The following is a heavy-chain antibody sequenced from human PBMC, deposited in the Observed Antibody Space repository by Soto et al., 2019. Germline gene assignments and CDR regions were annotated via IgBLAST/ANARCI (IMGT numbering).Heavy chain of an antibody. CDR1: GASINSGDYY. V-gene: IGHV4-30-4*01. Sequence: PSETLSLTCTVSGASINSGDYYWSWIRQPPGKGLEWIGYIYYSGSTYYNPSLKSRVTISVDTSKNQLSLKLSSVTAAGTAVYYCAGFSEVAATEINWFDPWGQGTLVTVSS. D-gene: IGHD2-15*01. J-gene: IGHJ5*02. CDR3: AGFSEVAATEINWFDP. CDR2: IYYSGST.